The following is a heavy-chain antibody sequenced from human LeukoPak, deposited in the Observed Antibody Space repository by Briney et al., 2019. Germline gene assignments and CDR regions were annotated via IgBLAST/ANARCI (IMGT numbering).Heavy chain of an antibody. J-gene: IGHJ4*02. Sequence: ASVKVSCKVSGYTLTELSMHWVRQAPGKGLEWMGGFDPEDGETIYAQKFQGRVTMTRNTSISTAYMELSSLRSEDMAVYYCARASTGYWGQGTLVTVSS. D-gene: IGHD2-2*01. CDR1: GYTLTELS. V-gene: IGHV1-24*01. CDR3: ARASTGY. CDR2: FDPEDGET.